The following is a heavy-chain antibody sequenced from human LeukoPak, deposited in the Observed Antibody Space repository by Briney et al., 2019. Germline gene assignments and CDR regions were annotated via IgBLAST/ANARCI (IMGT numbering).Heavy chain of an antibody. V-gene: IGHV4-39*02. CDR3: ARANYYDSSGYYYNAFDI. CDR1: GASISRNTYY. CDR2: FYYTGST. D-gene: IGHD3-22*01. J-gene: IGHJ3*02. Sequence: SETLSLTCSVSGASISRNTYYWGWIRQSPGKGLEWIGTFYYTGSTYYNPPLKSRITISVDTSKNHFSLKLSSVTAADTAVYYCARANYYDSSGYYYNAFDIWGQGTMVSVSS.